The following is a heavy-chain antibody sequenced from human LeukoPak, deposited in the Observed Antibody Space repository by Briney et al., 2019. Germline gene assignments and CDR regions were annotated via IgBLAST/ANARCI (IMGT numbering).Heavy chain of an antibody. D-gene: IGHD3-3*01. Sequence: SETLSLTCTVSGGSISSSSYYWGWIRQPPGKGPEWIGYIYYSGSTNYNPSLKSRVTISVDTSKNQFSLKLSSVTAADTAVYYCARGYDFWSGYYWDYWGQGTLVTVSS. CDR1: GGSISSSSYY. V-gene: IGHV4-61*05. J-gene: IGHJ4*02. CDR2: IYYSGST. CDR3: ARGYDFWSGYYWDY.